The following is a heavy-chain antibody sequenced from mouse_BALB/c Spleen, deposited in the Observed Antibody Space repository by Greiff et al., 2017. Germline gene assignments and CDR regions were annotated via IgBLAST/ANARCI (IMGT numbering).Heavy chain of an antibody. Sequence: VQLQESGAELVRPGTSVKVSCKASGYAFTNYLIEWVKQRPGQGLEWIGVINPGSGGTNYNEKFKGKATLTADKSSSTAYMQLSSLTSDDSAVYFCARSHGEFAYWGQGTLVTVSA. CDR1: GYAFTNYL. J-gene: IGHJ3*01. CDR2: INPGSGGT. V-gene: IGHV1-54*01. CDR3: ARSHGEFAY.